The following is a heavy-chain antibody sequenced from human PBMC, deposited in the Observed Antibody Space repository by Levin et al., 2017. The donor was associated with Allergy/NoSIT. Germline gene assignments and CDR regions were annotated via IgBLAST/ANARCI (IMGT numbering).Heavy chain of an antibody. D-gene: IGHD6-13*01. CDR3: ARDPTLPSSWLRGYFDY. CDR1: GFTFSSYA. CDR2: ISYDGSNK. Sequence: GGSLRLSCAASGFTFSSYAMHWVRQAPGKGLEWVAVISYDGSNKYYADSVKGRFTISRDNSKNTLYLQMNSLRAEDTAVYYCARDPTLPSSWLRGYFDYWGQGTLVTVSS. J-gene: IGHJ4*02. V-gene: IGHV3-30-3*01.